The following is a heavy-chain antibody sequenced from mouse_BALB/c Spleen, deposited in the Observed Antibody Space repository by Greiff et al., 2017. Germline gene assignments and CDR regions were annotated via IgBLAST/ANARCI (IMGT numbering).Heavy chain of an antibody. CDR3: ATIYYGNSYYAMDY. CDR2: ISSGISTI. Sequence: EVMLVESGGGLVQPGGSRKLSCAASGFTFSSFGMHWVRQAPEKGLDWVAYISSGISTISYAYPVKGRFPISRDNPKNTLFLQMPSLRSEDTAMYYCATIYYGNSYYAMDYWGQGTSVTVSS. V-gene: IGHV5-17*02. J-gene: IGHJ4*01. CDR1: GFTFSSFG. D-gene: IGHD2-1*01.